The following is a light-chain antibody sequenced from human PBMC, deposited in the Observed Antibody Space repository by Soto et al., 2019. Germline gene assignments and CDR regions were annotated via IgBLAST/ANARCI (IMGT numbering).Light chain of an antibody. Sequence: QSALTQPASGSGSPGQSITISCTGTSSDVGSYNLVSWYQQHPGKAPKLIIYEVSKRPSGVSNRFSGSKSGNTASLTISGLQAEDEADYYCCSYAGSSTLVFGGGTKLTVL. J-gene: IGLJ2*01. V-gene: IGLV2-23*02. CDR2: EVS. CDR1: SSDVGSYNL. CDR3: CSYAGSSTLV.